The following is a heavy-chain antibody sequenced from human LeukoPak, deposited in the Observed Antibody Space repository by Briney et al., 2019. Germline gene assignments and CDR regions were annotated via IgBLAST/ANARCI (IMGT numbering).Heavy chain of an antibody. V-gene: IGHV2-70*04. J-gene: IGHJ4*02. CDR1: GFSLSTSRMR. CDR2: LDCDDDK. Sequence: SGPSLVNPTQTLTLTFTFSGFSLSTSRMRVSWIRQPPRKALEWLASLDCDDDKFYSTSLKTRRTISKYTSKNQVILTMTNMHPVDTATYYCARIRSSRWDHFDYWGQGTLVTVSS. D-gene: IGHD1-26*01. CDR3: ARIRSSRWDHFDY.